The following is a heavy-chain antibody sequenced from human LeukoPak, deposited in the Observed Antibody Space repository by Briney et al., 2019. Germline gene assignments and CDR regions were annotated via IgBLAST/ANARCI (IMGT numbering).Heavy chain of an antibody. CDR1: GYSFTTYW. D-gene: IGHD1-14*01. CDR3: ARSASSITRPSYFDNMDV. J-gene: IGHJ6*02. V-gene: IGHV5-10-1*01. CDR2: IDPSDSYI. Sequence: GASLKISCTGSGYSFTTYWITWVRQMPGKRLEWTGRIDPSDSYINYSPSFQGHVTISADKSISTAYLQWSSLKASDTAMYYCARSASSITRPSYFDNMDVWGQGTTVTVSS.